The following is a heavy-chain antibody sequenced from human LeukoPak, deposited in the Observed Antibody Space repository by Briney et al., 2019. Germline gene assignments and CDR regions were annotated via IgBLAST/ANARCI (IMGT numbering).Heavy chain of an antibody. V-gene: IGHV1-69*06. CDR2: IIPIFGTA. Sequence: GASVKVSCKASGGTFSSSAISWVRQAPGQGLEWMGGIIPIFGTANYAQKFQGRVTITADKSTSTAYMELSSLRSEDTAVYYCASQSGSWSLPKDYWGQGTLVTVSS. CDR1: GGTFSSSA. CDR3: ASQSGSWSLPKDY. J-gene: IGHJ4*02. D-gene: IGHD2-15*01.